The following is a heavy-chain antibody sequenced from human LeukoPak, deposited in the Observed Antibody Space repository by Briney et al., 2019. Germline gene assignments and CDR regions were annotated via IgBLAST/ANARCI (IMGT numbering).Heavy chain of an antibody. J-gene: IGHJ4*02. D-gene: IGHD6-19*01. Sequence: SETLSLTCTVSDDSISSSGYYWDWIRQPPGKGLEWIGSIFYSGSTYYNPSLKSRVTISVDTSKNQFSLKLSSVTAADTAVHYCARLGYTSGWYLGYWGQGTLVTVSS. V-gene: IGHV4-39*01. CDR3: ARLGYTSGWYLGY. CDR2: IFYSGST. CDR1: DDSISSSGYY.